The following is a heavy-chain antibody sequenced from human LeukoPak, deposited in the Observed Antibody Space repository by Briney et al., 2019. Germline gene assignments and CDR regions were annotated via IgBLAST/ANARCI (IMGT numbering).Heavy chain of an antibody. CDR2: IYYSGST. V-gene: IGHV4-59*08. D-gene: IGHD6-13*01. Sequence: PSETLSFTCTVSGGSISSYYWSWIRQPPGKGLEWIGYIYYSGSTNYNPSLKSRVTISVDTSKNQFSLKLSSVTAADTAVYYCAVSSSWSLYYFDYWGQGTLVTASS. CDR3: AVSSSWSLYYFDY. CDR1: GGSISSYY. J-gene: IGHJ4*02.